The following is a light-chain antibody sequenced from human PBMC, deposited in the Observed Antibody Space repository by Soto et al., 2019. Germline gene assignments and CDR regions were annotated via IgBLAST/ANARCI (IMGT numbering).Light chain of an antibody. CDR1: QDISNY. CDR2: DAS. Sequence: DIQMTQSPSSLSASVGDRVTITCQASQDISNYLNWYQQKPGKAPKLLIYDASNLETGVPSRFSGSGSGTDFTFTIRSLQPEDIATYYCQQYDNLPCTFGQGTKVEIK. J-gene: IGKJ1*01. CDR3: QQYDNLPCT. V-gene: IGKV1-33*01.